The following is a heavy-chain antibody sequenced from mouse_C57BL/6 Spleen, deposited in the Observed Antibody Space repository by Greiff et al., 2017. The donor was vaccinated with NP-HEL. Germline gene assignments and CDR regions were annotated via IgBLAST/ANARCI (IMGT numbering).Heavy chain of an antibody. CDR2: IDPSDSYT. J-gene: IGHJ4*01. V-gene: IGHV1-59*01. D-gene: IGHD1-1*01. Sequence: VQLQQPGAELVRPGTSVKLSCKASGYTFTSYWMHWVQQTPGQGLEWLGVIDPSDSYTNYTQKFKGKATLTVDTSSSTAYMQLSSLTSEDSAVYYYARHYGSLYAMDYWGQGTSVTVSS. CDR1: GYTFTSYW. CDR3: ARHYGSLYAMDY.